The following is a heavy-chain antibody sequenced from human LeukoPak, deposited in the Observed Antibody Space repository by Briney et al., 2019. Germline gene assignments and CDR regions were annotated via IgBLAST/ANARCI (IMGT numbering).Heavy chain of an antibody. CDR1: GFTFSSYG. J-gene: IGHJ4*02. CDR3: AKGDMVRGVIGY. CDR2: ISYDGSNK. Sequence: GGSLRLSCAASGFTFSSYGMHWVRQAPGKGLEWVAVISYDGSNKYYADSVKGRFTISRDNSKNTLYLQMNSLRAEDTAVYYCAKGDMVRGVIGYWGQGTLVTVSS. V-gene: IGHV3-30*18. D-gene: IGHD3-10*01.